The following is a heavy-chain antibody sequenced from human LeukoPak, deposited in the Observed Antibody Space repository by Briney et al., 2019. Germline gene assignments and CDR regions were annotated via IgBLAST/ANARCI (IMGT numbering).Heavy chain of an antibody. J-gene: IGHJ4*02. CDR3: AREPGAARIGQLLNY. V-gene: IGHV3-30*02. D-gene: IGHD3-10*01. Sequence: GGSLRLSCAVSGFVFRTSGMHWVRQAPGKGLEWVAFIQYDGSEIYYADSVKGRFTISRDNSKNTLYLQVNSLRAEDTAVFYCAREPGAARIGQLLNYWGQGTLVTVSS. CDR1: GFVFRTSG. CDR2: IQYDGSEI.